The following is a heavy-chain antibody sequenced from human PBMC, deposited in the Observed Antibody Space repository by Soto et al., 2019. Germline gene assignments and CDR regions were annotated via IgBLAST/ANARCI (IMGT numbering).Heavy chain of an antibody. CDR1: GFTFSSYA. CDR2: ISGSGGST. J-gene: IGHJ4*02. CDR3: AKSPLYSSSWEPEYSFDY. Sequence: EVQLLESGGGLVQPGGSLRLSCAASGFTFSSYAMSWVRQAPGKGLEWVSAISGSGGSTYYADSVKGRFTISRDNAKSTVYLNMNSLRDEETEVYYCAKSPLYSSSWEPEYSFDYWGQGTLVTVSS. D-gene: IGHD6-13*01. V-gene: IGHV3-23*01.